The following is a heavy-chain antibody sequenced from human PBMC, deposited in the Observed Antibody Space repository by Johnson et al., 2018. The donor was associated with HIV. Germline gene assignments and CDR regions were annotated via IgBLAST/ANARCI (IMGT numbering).Heavy chain of an antibody. CDR1: GFTVSSNY. J-gene: IGHJ3*02. V-gene: IGHV3-66*02. CDR3: ARDRSRHITMRRPDYGAFDI. D-gene: IGHD3-10*01. CDR2: IYSGGGT. Sequence: VQLVESGGGLVQPGGSLRLSCAGTGFTVSSNYMYWVRQAPGKGLECVSVIYSGGGTYYADSVKGRFTISRDNSKNTVYLHMNSLRPEDPAVYYCARDRSRHITMRRPDYGAFDIRGQGTIVTVSS.